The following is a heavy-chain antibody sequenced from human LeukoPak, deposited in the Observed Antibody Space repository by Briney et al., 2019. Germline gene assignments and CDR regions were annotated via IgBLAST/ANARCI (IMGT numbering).Heavy chain of an antibody. J-gene: IGHJ4*02. Sequence: PSETLSLTCTVSGGSISSGSYYWSWIRQPAGKGLEWIGRIYTSGSTNYNPSLKSRVTISVDTSKNQFSLKLSSVTAADTAVYYCARDMSREEWLVRAFDYWGQGTLVTVSS. CDR2: IYTSGST. CDR1: GGSISSGSYY. V-gene: IGHV4-61*02. CDR3: ARDMSREEWLVRAFDY. D-gene: IGHD6-19*01.